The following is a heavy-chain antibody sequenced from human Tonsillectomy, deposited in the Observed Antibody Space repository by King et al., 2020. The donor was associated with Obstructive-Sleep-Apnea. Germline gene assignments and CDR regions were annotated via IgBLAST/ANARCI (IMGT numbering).Heavy chain of an antibody. J-gene: IGHJ3*01. D-gene: IGHD3-16*01. CDR3: ARQFYETPDPPDAFDF. Sequence: VQLVESGAEMKKPGESLRISCKPSGYSFTNYWITWVRQMPGKGLEGMGRIDPSDSYTNYGQSFQGQVTISTDKSNSTAYLQWNNLKASDTAMYYCARQFYETPDPPDAFDFWGQGTMVIVSS. V-gene: IGHV5-10-1*03. CDR1: GYSFTNYW. CDR2: IDPSDSYT.